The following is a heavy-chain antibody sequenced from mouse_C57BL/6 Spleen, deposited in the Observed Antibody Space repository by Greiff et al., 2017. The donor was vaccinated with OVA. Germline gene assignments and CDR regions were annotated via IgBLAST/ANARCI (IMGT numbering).Heavy chain of an antibody. CDR3: VNGNYYAMDY. J-gene: IGHJ4*01. CDR2: IRSKSNNYAT. V-gene: IGHV10-1*01. D-gene: IGHD2-1*01. CDR1: GFSFNTYA. Sequence: EVQVVESGGGLVQPKGSLKLSCAASGFSFNTYAMNWVRQAPGTGLEWVARIRSKSNNYATYYADSVKDRFTISRDDSESMLYLQMNNLKTEDTAMYYCVNGNYYAMDYWGQGTSVTVSA.